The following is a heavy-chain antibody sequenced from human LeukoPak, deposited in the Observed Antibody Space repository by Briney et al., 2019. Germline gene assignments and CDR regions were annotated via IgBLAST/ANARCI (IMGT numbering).Heavy chain of an antibody. CDR3: ARDFTGGSFDY. D-gene: IGHD2-8*02. Sequence: SETLSLTCTVSGGSISSGGYYWSWIRQHPGKGLEWLGSIFSSASTIYNPSLKSRVIISVDTTKNQFSLKLTSVTAADTAVYYCARDFTGGSFDYWGQGTLVTVSS. CDR2: IFSSAST. CDR1: GGSISSGGYY. J-gene: IGHJ4*02. V-gene: IGHV4-31*03.